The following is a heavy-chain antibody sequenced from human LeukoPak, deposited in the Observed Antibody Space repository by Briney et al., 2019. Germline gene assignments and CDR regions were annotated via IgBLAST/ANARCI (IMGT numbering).Heavy chain of an antibody. CDR1: GFTFSSYW. V-gene: IGHV3-74*01. D-gene: IGHD7-27*01. J-gene: IGHJ5*02. CDR3: ARDSNWGPASGWFDP. CDR2: INSDGSST. Sequence: GGSLRLSCAASGFTFSSYWMHWVRQAPGKGLVWVSRINSDGSSTSYADSVKGRFTISRDNAKNTLYLQMNSLRAGDTAVYYCARDSNWGPASGWFDPWGQGTLVTVSS.